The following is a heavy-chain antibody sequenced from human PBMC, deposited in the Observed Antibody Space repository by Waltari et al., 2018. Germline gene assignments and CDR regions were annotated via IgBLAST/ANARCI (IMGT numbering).Heavy chain of an antibody. CDR3: ARNKRIAANDAFDI. D-gene: IGHD6-6*01. Sequence: QMQLQESGPGLVKPSETLSLTCTVSGGSISSHYWSWIRQPPGKGLEWIGYIYYSGSTNYNPSLKSRVTISVDTSKNQFSLKLSSVTAADTAVYYCARNKRIAANDAFDIWGQGTMVTVSS. J-gene: IGHJ3*02. V-gene: IGHV4-59*11. CDR1: GGSISSHY. CDR2: IYYSGST.